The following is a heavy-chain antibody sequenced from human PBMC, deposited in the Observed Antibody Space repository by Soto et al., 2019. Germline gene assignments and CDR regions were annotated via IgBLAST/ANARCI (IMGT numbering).Heavy chain of an antibody. Sequence: QVQLVQSGAEVKKPGASVKVSCKASGYTFTNYGIHWVRQAPGQRLEWMGWINAANGYTKYSQKFQGRVTITRDTAASIGYMELSRLRSEDTAVYYCARGIAVAGNYWGQGTLVTVSS. CDR1: GYTFTNYG. CDR3: ARGIAVAGNY. CDR2: INAANGYT. V-gene: IGHV1-3*01. D-gene: IGHD6-19*01. J-gene: IGHJ4*02.